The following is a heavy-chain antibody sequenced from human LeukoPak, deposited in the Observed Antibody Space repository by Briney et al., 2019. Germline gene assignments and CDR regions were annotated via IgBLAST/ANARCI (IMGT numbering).Heavy chain of an antibody. D-gene: IGHD4-17*01. CDR1: GYTFTDFF. CDR2: ISPKNGAT. V-gene: IGHV1-18*04. J-gene: IGHJ4*02. Sequence: ASVKVSCKASGYTFTDFFIHWVRQAPGQGLEWMGWISPKNGATKYAQKLQGRVTMTTDTSTSTAYMELRSLRSDDTAVYYCARASFSYGAVTIRDRFDYWGQGTLVTVSS. CDR3: ARASFSYGAVTIRDRFDY.